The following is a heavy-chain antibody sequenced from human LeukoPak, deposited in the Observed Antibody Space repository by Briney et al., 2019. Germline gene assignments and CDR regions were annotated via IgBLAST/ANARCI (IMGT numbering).Heavy chain of an antibody. V-gene: IGHV3-48*02. CDR2: ISSDSTTM. J-gene: IGHJ1*01. CDR1: GFTFSTYI. Sequence: GGSLRLSCVASGFTFSTYIMNWVRQAPGKGLEWVSYISSDSTTMNYADSVRGRFIISRDNAKSSLFLQMNSLRDEDTAVYHCARGTATTGGYFQHCGPGTLVTVSS. D-gene: IGHD1-1*01. CDR3: ARGTATTGGYFQH.